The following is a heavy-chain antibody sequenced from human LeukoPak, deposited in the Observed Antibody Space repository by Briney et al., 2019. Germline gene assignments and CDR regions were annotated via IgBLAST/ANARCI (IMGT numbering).Heavy chain of an antibody. CDR1: GGTFSSYA. Sequence: SVKVSCKASGGTFSSYAISWVRQAPGQGLEWMGGIIPIFGTANYAQKFQGRVTITADESTGTDYMELSSLRSEATAVYYCASSSCGGDCYDTQFYDYWGQGTLVTVSS. CDR3: ASSSCGGDCYDTQFYDY. V-gene: IGHV1-69*13. D-gene: IGHD2-21*02. CDR2: IIPIFGTA. J-gene: IGHJ4*02.